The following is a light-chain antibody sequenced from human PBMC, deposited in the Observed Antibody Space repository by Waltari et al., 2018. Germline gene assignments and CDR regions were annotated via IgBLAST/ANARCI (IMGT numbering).Light chain of an antibody. V-gene: IGKV3-15*01. J-gene: IGKJ1*01. CDR3: QQYNDWPRT. Sequence: EVVMTQSPATLSASPGESATLSCRASQYVNTHLDWYQQKPGQAPGLLIYAASARATGVPARFSGSGAGTDFTLTISSLQSEDSAVYYCQQYNDWPRTFGLGTKVEIK. CDR2: AAS. CDR1: QYVNTH.